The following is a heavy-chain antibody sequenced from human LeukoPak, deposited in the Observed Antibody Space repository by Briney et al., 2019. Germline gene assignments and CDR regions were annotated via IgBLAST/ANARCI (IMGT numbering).Heavy chain of an antibody. CDR3: ARVSCSSTSCPRRDALDV. J-gene: IGHJ3*01. CDR1: GYTFTSYD. V-gene: IGHV1-8*01. CDR2: MNPNSGNT. D-gene: IGHD2-2*01. Sequence: ASVKVSCKASGYTFTSYDINWVRQATGQGLEWMGWMNPNSGNTGYAQKFQGRVTMTRNTFISTAYMELSSLRSEDTAVYYCARVSCSSTSCPRRDALDVWGQGTMVTVSS.